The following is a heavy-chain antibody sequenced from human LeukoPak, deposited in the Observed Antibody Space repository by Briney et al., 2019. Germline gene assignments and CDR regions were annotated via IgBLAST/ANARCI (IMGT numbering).Heavy chain of an antibody. CDR2: ISSSSGTI. V-gene: IGHV3-48*01. CDR1: GFIFSNYG. J-gene: IGHJ4*02. CDR3: AKDFEAAAEDY. Sequence: PGGSLRLSCAASGFIFSNYGMNWVRQAPGKGLEWVSYISSSSGTIYYADSVKGRFTISRDNAKSSLYLQMNSLRAEDTAVYYCAKDFEAAAEDYWGQGTLVTVSS. D-gene: IGHD6-13*01.